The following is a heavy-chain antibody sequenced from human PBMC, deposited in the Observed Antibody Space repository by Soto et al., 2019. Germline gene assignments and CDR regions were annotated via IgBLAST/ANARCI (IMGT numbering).Heavy chain of an antibody. CDR1: HGSISSSSYY. Sequence: SETLSLTCPVAHGSISSSSYYWAWIPQPPGKRLKRIGSIYYSGSTYYNPSLKSRVTISVDTSKNQFSLKLSSVTAADMAVYYCVSYEARSLLHYGSGSYYNGGWFDPWGQGTRVTVS. J-gene: IGHJ5*02. D-gene: IGHD3-10*01. CDR3: VSYEARSLLHYGSGSYYNGGWFDP. V-gene: IGHV4-39*01. CDR2: IYYSGST.